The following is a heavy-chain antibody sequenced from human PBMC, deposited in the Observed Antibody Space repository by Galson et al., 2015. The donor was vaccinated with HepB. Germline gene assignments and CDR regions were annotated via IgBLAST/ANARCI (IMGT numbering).Heavy chain of an antibody. D-gene: IGHD3-22*01. CDR1: GFTFRNYV. Sequence: SLRLSCAASGFTFRNYVMSWVRQAPGKRLEWVSGISQSGDKENFVNSVQGRFFTSRDNSRNMLYLQVSRLRPDDTALYYCARDLPYDSGHNYHDAWGQGTLVTVSS. CDR2: ISQSGDKE. J-gene: IGHJ5*02. V-gene: IGHV3-23*01. CDR3: ARDLPYDSGHNYHDA.